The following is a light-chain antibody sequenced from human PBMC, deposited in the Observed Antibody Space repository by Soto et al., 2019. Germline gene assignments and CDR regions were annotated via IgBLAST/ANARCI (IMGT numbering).Light chain of an antibody. CDR3: EAWDDSLYGAV. V-gene: IGLV1-44*01. Sequence: QSVLTQPPSASGTPGQRVTISCSGSSSNIGANPINWYQQLPGTAPKLLIYNNVQRPSGVPDRFSASKSGTSASLAISVLQSEDEADYYCEAWDDSLYGAVLGGGTKLTVL. J-gene: IGLJ2*01. CDR2: NNV. CDR1: SSNIGANP.